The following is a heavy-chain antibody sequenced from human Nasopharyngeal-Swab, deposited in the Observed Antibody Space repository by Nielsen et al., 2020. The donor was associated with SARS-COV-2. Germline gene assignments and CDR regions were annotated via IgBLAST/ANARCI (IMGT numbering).Heavy chain of an antibody. Sequence: WIRQPPGKGLEWVSVIYSGGSTYYADSVKGRFTISRDNSKNTLYLQMNSLRAEDTAVYYCARGISSLEYWGQGTLVTVSS. D-gene: IGHD3-3*02. J-gene: IGHJ4*02. CDR3: ARGISSLEY. CDR2: IYSGGST. V-gene: IGHV3-53*01.